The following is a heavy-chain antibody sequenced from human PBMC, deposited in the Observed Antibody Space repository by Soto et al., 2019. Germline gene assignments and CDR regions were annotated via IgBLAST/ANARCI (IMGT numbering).Heavy chain of an antibody. V-gene: IGHV1-2*02. CDR3: ARGGGTILAPLP. CDR2: INPNSGAT. D-gene: IGHD3-3*01. J-gene: IGHJ5*02. Sequence: ASVKVSCKASGYTFTGYFMHWVRQAPGQGLEWMGCINPNSGATKYAQKFQGRVTLTRDTSINTAYMEMRMLRSDDTAVYYCARGGGTILAPLPWGQGTLVTVSS. CDR1: GYTFTGYF.